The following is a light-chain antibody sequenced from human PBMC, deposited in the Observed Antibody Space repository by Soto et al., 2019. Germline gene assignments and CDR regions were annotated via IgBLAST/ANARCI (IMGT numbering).Light chain of an antibody. J-gene: IGKJ1*01. CDR3: QQYNSYPT. Sequence: DIQMTQSPSTLSASVGDRVTITCRASQSISSWLAWYQQKPGKAPKLLIYDASSLESVVPSRCSGSGSGTEFTLTISSMQPDAFATYYCQQYNSYPTFGQGTKVEIK. V-gene: IGKV1-5*01. CDR1: QSISSW. CDR2: DAS.